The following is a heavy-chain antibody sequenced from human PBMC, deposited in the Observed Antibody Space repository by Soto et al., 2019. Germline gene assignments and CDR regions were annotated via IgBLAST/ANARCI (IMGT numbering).Heavy chain of an antibody. CDR3: AKGLIVATTNFDY. CDR2: FSGTSGKT. CDR1: GFTFSIYA. D-gene: IGHD5-12*01. V-gene: IGHV3-23*01. J-gene: IGHJ4*02. Sequence: GGSLRLSCAASGFTFSIYAMSWVRQAPGKGLEWVSTFSGTSGKTYYADSVKGRFTISRDNSKNMLYLQMDSLRAEDTAVYYCAKGLIVATTNFDYWGQGTLVTVSS.